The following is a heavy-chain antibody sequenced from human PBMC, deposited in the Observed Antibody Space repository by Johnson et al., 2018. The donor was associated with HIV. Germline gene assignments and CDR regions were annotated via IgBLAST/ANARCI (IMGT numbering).Heavy chain of an antibody. D-gene: IGHD6-13*01. CDR1: GFTSTNCA. J-gene: IGHJ3*01. V-gene: IGHV3-30-3*01. CDR3: AKDEAQTLASAGRDAFDF. Sequence: QMQLVESGGGVVQPGRSLRLSCAASGFTSTNCARHWVRQAPGISYDGSNNYYGDSVKGRFTISRDNSKDTLYLQMNGLRPEDTAVYYCAKDEAQTLASAGRDAFDFWGQGTAVTV. CDR2: ISYDGSNN.